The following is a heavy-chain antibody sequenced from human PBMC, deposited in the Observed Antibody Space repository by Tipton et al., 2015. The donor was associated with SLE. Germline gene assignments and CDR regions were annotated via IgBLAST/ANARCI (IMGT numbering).Heavy chain of an antibody. Sequence: SLRLSCSASGFTFSSYAMHWVRQAPGKGREYVSAISSNGGSTYYTDSVKGRFTISRDNTKNTLYLQMSSLRAEDTAVCYCVKGLQLGMVAYWGQGTLVTVSS. V-gene: IGHV3-64D*09. CDR2: ISSNGGST. CDR1: GFTFSSYA. CDR3: VKGLQLGMVAY. D-gene: IGHD7-27*01. J-gene: IGHJ4*02.